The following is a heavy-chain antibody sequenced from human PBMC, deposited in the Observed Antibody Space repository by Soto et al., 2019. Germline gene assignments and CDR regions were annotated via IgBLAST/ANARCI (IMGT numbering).Heavy chain of an antibody. CDR1: GFTFISYG. D-gene: IGHD6-19*01. V-gene: IGHV3-30*18. Sequence: QSGGSLRLSCAASGFTFISYGMHWVRQAPGKGLEWVAVISYDGSNKYYADSVKGRFTISRDNSKNTLYLQMNSLRAEDTAVYYCAKVGYSCGWYELYYFDYWGQGTLVTVSS. J-gene: IGHJ4*02. CDR2: ISYDGSNK. CDR3: AKVGYSCGWYELYYFDY.